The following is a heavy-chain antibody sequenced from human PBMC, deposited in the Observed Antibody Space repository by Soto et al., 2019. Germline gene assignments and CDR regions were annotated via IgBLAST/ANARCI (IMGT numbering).Heavy chain of an antibody. Sequence: SGPTLVNPTQTLTLTCTFSGFSLSTSGMCVSWIRQPPGKALEWLARIDWDDDKYYSTSLKTRLTISKDTSKNQVVLTMTNMDTVAETTFYYARISKQWRLSDYWGQGTLVTVSS. CDR2: IDWDDDK. V-gene: IGHV2-70*11. D-gene: IGHD6-19*01. CDR1: GFSLSTSGMC. J-gene: IGHJ4*02. CDR3: ARISKQWRLSDY.